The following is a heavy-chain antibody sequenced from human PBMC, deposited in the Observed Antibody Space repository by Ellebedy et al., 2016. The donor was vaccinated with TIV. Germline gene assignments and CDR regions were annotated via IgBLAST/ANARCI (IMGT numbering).Heavy chain of an antibody. CDR1: GYTFTSYG. CDR3: ARDLASGYPDY. Sequence: AASVKVSCKASGYTFTSYGISWVRQAPGQGLVWMGWISSYNGNTNYEQKLQGRVTMTTDTSTRTAYMELRSLRSDDTAVYYRARDLASGYPDYWGQGTLVTVSS. CDR2: ISSYNGNT. V-gene: IGHV1-18*01. D-gene: IGHD5-12*01. J-gene: IGHJ4*02.